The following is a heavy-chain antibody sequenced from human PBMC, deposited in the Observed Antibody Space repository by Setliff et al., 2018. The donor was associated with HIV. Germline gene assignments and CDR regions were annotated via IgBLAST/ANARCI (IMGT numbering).Heavy chain of an antibody. V-gene: IGHV3-7*01. CDR1: GFTFSNYW. D-gene: IGHD3-10*01. J-gene: IGHJ4*02. Sequence: GGSLRLSCAGSGFTFSNYWMARVRQAPGKGLEWVANINKDGNEKHYIDSVKGRFTISRDNAKSSLYLQMSSLRADDTAVFYCARVLSGNSYDVSDFWGQGTLVTVSS. CDR3: ARVLSGNSYDVSDF. CDR2: INKDGNEK.